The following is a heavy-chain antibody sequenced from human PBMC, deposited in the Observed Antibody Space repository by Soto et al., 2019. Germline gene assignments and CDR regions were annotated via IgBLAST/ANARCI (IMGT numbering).Heavy chain of an antibody. D-gene: IGHD6-19*01. CDR1: GFIFNSYA. V-gene: IGHV3-23*01. Sequence: GGSLRLSCTASGFIFNSYAMSWVRQAPGKGLEWVSAISASGDNAYYADSVKGRFTISRDRSKSLYLQMKSLRAEDTAIYYCAKFFVAGTRGYFDSWGQGTLVTVSS. J-gene: IGHJ4*02. CDR3: AKFFVAGTRGYFDS. CDR2: ISASGDNA.